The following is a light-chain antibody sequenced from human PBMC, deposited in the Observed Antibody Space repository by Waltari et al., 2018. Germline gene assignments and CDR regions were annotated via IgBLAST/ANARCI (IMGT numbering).Light chain of an antibody. CDR1: SNNVGDYNL. J-gene: IGLJ3*02. CDR2: YVS. V-gene: IGLV2-23*02. CDR3: CSYSTGGSWM. Sequence: QSALTQPVSVSGSPGQSVTISCTGTSNNVGDYNLVSWFQHPPDQAPNLLIFYVSTLPSGVSNRFSGSKSGNPASLTISGLPTEDEADYYCCSYSTGGSWMFGGGTKLTVL.